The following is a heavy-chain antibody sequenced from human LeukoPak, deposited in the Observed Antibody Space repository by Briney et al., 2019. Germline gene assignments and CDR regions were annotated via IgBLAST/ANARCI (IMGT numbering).Heavy chain of an antibody. D-gene: IGHD3-22*01. Sequence: GGSLRLSCAASGFTFSSYSMNWVRQAPGKGLEWVSSISSSSSYIYYADSVKGRFTISRDNAKNSLYLQMNSLRAEDTAVYYCATDPLYDSSGYYLDYWGQGTLVTVSS. V-gene: IGHV3-21*01. CDR1: GFTFSSYS. CDR3: ATDPLYDSSGYYLDY. CDR2: ISSSSSYI. J-gene: IGHJ4*02.